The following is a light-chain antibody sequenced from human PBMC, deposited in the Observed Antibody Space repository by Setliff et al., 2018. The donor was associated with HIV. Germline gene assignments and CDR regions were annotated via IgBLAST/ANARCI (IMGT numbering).Light chain of an antibody. CDR2: DVN. V-gene: IGLV2-14*03. Sequence: QSALTQPASVSGSPGQSITISCTGTSSDVGGYKYVSWYQQHPGRAPKLIIYDVNSRPSGVSRRFSGSKSGNTASLTVSGLQAEDEADYYCSSYAGSNNYVFGTGTKVTVL. CDR1: SSDVGGYKY. CDR3: SSYAGSNNYV. J-gene: IGLJ1*01.